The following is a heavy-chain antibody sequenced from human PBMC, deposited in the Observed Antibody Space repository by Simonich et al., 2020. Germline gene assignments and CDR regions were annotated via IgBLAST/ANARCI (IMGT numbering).Heavy chain of an antibody. J-gene: IGHJ5*02. D-gene: IGHD1-26*01. Sequence: EVQLLESGGGLVQPGGSMGLSWAASVFPFCSYTMSWVRQSPGKGLEWVSASSGSGGSTYSADSVKGRFTISRDNSKNTLYLQMNSLRAEDTAVYYCAKDSSLVGATDWFDPWGQGTLVTVSS. CDR2: SSGSGGST. V-gene: IGHV3-23*01. CDR3: AKDSSLVGATDWFDP. CDR1: VFPFCSYT.